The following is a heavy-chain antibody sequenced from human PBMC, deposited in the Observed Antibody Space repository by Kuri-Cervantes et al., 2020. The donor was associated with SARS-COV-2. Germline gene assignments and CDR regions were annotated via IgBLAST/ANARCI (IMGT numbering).Heavy chain of an antibody. D-gene: IGHD7-27*01. CDR1: GFTFSSYA. Sequence: GESLKISCAASGFTFSSYAMHWVRQAPGKGLEWVAVISYDGSNKYYADSVKGRFTISRDNSKNTLYLQMNSLRAEDTAVYYCAMGGWGFFGNAFDIWGQGTMVTVSS. CDR3: AMGGWGFFGNAFDI. V-gene: IGHV3-30-3*01. CDR2: ISYDGSNK. J-gene: IGHJ3*02.